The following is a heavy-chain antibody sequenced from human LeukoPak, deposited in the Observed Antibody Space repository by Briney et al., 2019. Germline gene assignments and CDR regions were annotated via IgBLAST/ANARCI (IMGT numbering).Heavy chain of an antibody. D-gene: IGHD3-3*01. CDR3: ARGIWSSHSVGYYFDY. CDR1: GYTFTGYY. CDR2: INPYSGGT. V-gene: IGHV1-2*02. Sequence: ASVKVSCKASGYTFTGYYMHWVRQAPGQGLEWMGWINPYSGGTNYAQKFQGRVTMTRDMSISTAYMELSSLTSEDMAVYYCARGIWSSHSVGYYFDYWGQGTLVTVSS. J-gene: IGHJ4*02.